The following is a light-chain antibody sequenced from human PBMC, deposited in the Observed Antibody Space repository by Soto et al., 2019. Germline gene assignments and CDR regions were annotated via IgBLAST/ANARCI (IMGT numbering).Light chain of an antibody. CDR3: QEYIQWPPGM. J-gene: IGKJ1*01. Sequence: EIVLTQSPGTLSLSPGERATLSCRASQSVSSSYLAWYQQKPGQAPRLLIYDTSTRAPGISARFSGSGSGTEFTLTISSLQSEDFAVYYCQEYIQWPPGMFGPGTKV. CDR1: QSVSSSY. CDR2: DTS. V-gene: IGKV3-15*01.